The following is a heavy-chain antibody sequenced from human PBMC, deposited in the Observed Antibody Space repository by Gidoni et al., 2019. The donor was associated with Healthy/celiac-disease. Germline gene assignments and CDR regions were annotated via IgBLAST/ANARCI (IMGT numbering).Heavy chain of an antibody. Sequence: QVQLVESGGGLVKPGGSLRLSCAASGFTFNDYYMTWIRQAPGKGLEWVSYISSSSSYTNYADSVKGRFTISRDNAKNSLFLQMNSLRAEDTAVYYCARETNYYFDSWGQGTLVTVSS. V-gene: IGHV3-11*06. J-gene: IGHJ4*02. D-gene: IGHD1-7*01. CDR2: ISSSSSYT. CDR3: ARETNYYFDS. CDR1: GFTFNDYY.